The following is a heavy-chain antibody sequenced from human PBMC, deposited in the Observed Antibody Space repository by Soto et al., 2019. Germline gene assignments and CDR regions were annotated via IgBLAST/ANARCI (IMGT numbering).Heavy chain of an antibody. CDR2: IIPIFGTA. Sequence: SVKVSCKASGGTFSSYAISWVRQAPGQGLEWMGGIIPIFGTANYAQKFQGRATITANESTSTAYMELSCLRSEDTAVYYCARSLSRELEVQVGDYYGMDVWGQGTTVTVYS. D-gene: IGHD1-7*01. CDR1: GGTFSSYA. J-gene: IGHJ6*02. CDR3: ARSLSRELEVQVGDYYGMDV. V-gene: IGHV1-69*13.